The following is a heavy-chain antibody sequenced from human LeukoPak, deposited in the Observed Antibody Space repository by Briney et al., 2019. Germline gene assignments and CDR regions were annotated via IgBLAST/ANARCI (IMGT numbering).Heavy chain of an antibody. CDR1: GGSISYYY. J-gene: IGHJ4*02. D-gene: IGHD3-22*01. V-gene: IGHV4-59*01. Sequence: TSETLSLTCTVSGGSISYYYWSWIRQPPGKGLEWIGYIYYSGRTNYNPSLKSRVTISLDTSKTQFSLRLNSVTAADSAVYYCASRYYDSTAYEDDYWGQGTLVTVSS. CDR2: IYYSGRT. CDR3: ASRYYDSTAYEDDY.